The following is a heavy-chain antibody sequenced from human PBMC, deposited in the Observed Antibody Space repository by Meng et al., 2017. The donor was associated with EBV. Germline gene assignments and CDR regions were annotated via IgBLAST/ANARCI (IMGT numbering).Heavy chain of an antibody. CDR1: GYTFTSYA. CDR3: ARRGGVADWFDP. J-gene: IGHJ5*02. V-gene: IGHV1-3*01. D-gene: IGHD2-15*01. CDR2: INAGNGNT. Sequence: QVQLVHSGAGVKKPGASVKVSCKASGYTFTSYAMHWVRQAPGQRLEWMGWINAGNGNTKYSQKFQGRVTITRDTSASTAYMEPSSLRSEDTAVYYCARRGGVADWFDPWGQGTLVTVSS.